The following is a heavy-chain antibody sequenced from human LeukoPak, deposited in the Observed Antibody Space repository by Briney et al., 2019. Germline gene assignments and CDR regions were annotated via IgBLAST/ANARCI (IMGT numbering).Heavy chain of an antibody. J-gene: IGHJ4*02. V-gene: IGHV1-18*01. D-gene: IGHD3-3*01. CDR2: ISAYNGNT. Sequence: RASVKVSCKASGYTFTSYGISWVRQAPGQGLEWMEWISAYNGNTNYAQKLQGRVTMTTDTSTSTAYMELRSLRSDDTAVYYCARDGYDFWSGSRLVDYWGQGTLVTVSS. CDR3: ARDGYDFWSGSRLVDY. CDR1: GYTFTSYG.